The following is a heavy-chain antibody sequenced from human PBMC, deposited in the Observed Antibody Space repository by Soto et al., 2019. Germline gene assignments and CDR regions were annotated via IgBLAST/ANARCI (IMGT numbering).Heavy chain of an antibody. V-gene: IGHV4-4*07. Sequence: SETWPLACTVPGADSNADSWTWSRQPAGKGMEWTGRIYTSASINYNPSLKGRVTLSVDTSTNQVSLRLASVTAADTAVSYCARDREAGYNSYYGMDVWGQGTTVT. D-gene: IGHD6-19*01. J-gene: IGHJ6*02. CDR1: GADSNADS. CDR2: IYTSASI. CDR3: ARDREAGYNSYYGMDV.